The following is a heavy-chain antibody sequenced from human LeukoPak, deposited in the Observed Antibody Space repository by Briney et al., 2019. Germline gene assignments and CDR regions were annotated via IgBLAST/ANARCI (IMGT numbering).Heavy chain of an antibody. D-gene: IGHD3-22*01. V-gene: IGHV1-2*06. J-gene: IGHJ4*02. Sequence: ASVKVSCKASGYMHINHAITWVRQAPGQGLEWMGRINPNSGGTNYAQKFQGRVTMTRDTSISTAYMELSRLRSDDTAVYYCARELGVGITMIVVVTHFDYWGQGALVTVSS. CDR3: ARELGVGITMIVVVTHFDY. CDR1: GYMHINHA. CDR2: INPNSGGT.